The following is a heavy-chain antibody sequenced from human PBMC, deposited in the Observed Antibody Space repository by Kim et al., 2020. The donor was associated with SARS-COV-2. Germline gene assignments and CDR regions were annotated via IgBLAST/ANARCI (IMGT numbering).Heavy chain of an antibody. J-gene: IGHJ4*02. D-gene: IGHD1-26*01. Sequence: GGSLRLSCAASGFTFGDYAMHWVRQAPGKGLEWVSGISWNSGSIGYADSVKGRFTISRDNAKNSLYLQMNSLRAEDTALYYCAKEGVGATHFDYLGQGTLVTVSS. CDR1: GFTFGDYA. CDR2: ISWNSGSI. CDR3: AKEGVGATHFDY. V-gene: IGHV3-9*01.